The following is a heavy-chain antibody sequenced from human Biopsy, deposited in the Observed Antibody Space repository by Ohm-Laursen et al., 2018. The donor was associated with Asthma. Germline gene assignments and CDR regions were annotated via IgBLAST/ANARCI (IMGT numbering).Heavy chain of an antibody. CDR1: GFSFSNFA. J-gene: IGHJ3*02. V-gene: IGHV3-30*01. CDR3: VRDGTDDAFDI. Sequence: SLRVSCAAFGFSFSNFAIHWVRQAPRKGLAWVGVISKDASTQDYADSVKDRFTMARDNSKNTLDLQMNSLREEDTAVYYCVRDGTDDAFDIWGQGTVVSVSS. D-gene: IGHD1-1*01. CDR2: ISKDASTQ.